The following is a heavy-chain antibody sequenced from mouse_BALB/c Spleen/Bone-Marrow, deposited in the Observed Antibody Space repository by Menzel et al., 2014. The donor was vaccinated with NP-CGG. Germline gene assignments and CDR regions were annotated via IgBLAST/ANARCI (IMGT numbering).Heavy chain of an antibody. CDR1: GYSFTDYI. J-gene: IGHJ4*01. CDR3: ARGITTVVPYAMDY. D-gene: IGHD1-1*01. V-gene: IGHV1-39*01. CDR2: INPYYGST. Sequence: VQLQQSGPELVKPGASVKISCKASGYSFTDYIMLWVKQSHGKSLEWIGNINPYYGSTSYNLKFKGKATLTVDKSSSTAYMQLNSLTSEDSAVYYCARGITTVVPYAMDYWGQGPSVTVSS.